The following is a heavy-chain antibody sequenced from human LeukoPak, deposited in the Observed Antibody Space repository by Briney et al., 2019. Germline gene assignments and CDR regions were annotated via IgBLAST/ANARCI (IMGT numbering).Heavy chain of an antibody. Sequence: PSETLSLTCAVYGGSFSGYYWSWIRQPPGKGLEWIGEINHSGSTNYNPPLKSRVTISVDTSKNQFSPKLSAVTAAHTPVYYCARGPHTGVNYYDSSGYYYWGQGTLVTVSS. CDR3: ARGPHTGVNYYDSSGYYY. D-gene: IGHD3-22*01. J-gene: IGHJ4*01. V-gene: IGHV4-34*01. CDR2: INHSGST. CDR1: GGSFSGYY.